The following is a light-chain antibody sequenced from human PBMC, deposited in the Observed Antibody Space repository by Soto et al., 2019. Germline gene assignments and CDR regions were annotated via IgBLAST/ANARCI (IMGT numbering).Light chain of an antibody. CDR2: GAS. Sequence: EIVMTQSPATLSVSPGQRATLSCRASQSVSSNLAWYQQKPGQAPRLLIYGASARATDIPARFSGSGSGTEFTLTISRLEPEDFAVYYCQQYGSSRTFGQGTKVDI. CDR3: QQYGSSRT. J-gene: IGKJ1*01. V-gene: IGKV3-15*01. CDR1: QSVSSN.